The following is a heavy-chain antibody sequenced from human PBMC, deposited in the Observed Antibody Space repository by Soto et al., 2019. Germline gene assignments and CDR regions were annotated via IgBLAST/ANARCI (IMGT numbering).Heavy chain of an antibody. J-gene: IGHJ6*02. CDR2: ISGSGGST. Sequence: SLRLSCAAPGFTFSSYAMSWVRQAPGKGLEWVSAISGSGGSTYYADSVKGRFTISRDNSKNTLYLQMNSLRAEDTAVYYCAKDPPRLQSLGYYYYYYGMDVWGQGTTVTVSS. CDR1: GFTFSSYA. D-gene: IGHD6-19*01. CDR3: AKDPPRLQSLGYYYYYYGMDV. V-gene: IGHV3-23*01.